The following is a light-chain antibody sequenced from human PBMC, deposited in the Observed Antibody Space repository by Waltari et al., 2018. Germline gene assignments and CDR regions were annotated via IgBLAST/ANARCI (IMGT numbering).Light chain of an antibody. V-gene: IGLV2-23*01. CDR1: KNDIGHYNF. CDR3: CSYAGGSRVI. CDR2: EAT. J-gene: IGLJ2*01. Sequence: QSALTQPASLSGSPGQSITISCAGTKNDIGHYNFVSWFQQFPGQAPKLIVSEATKRPSGVSYRFSGSKSGNTASLTISGLQAEDEADYYCCSYAGGSRVIFGGGTKLTVL.